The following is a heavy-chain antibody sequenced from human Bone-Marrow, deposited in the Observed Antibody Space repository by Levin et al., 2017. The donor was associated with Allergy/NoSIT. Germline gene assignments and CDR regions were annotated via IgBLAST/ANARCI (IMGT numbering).Heavy chain of an antibody. Sequence: PGGSLRLSCAASGFDFNHFGMHWVRQAPGKGLEWVAVVSYEGSKKHFADSVKGRFTISKDNSKNTVYLQMNSLRPEDTAVYYCAKVKQLLYFSSDWYFDLWGRGTLVTVSS. V-gene: IGHV3-30*18. J-gene: IGHJ2*01. CDR2: VSYEGSKK. D-gene: IGHD2-2*02. CDR3: AKVKQLLYFSSDWYFDL. CDR1: GFDFNHFG.